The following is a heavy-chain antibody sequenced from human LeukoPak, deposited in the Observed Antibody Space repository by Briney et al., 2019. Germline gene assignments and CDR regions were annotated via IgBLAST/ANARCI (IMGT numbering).Heavy chain of an antibody. CDR3: ARGRDYGGKPFSW. V-gene: IGHV4-34*01. D-gene: IGHD4-23*01. CDR2: INHSGST. Sequence: SETLSLTCTVSGDSINDHYWSWIRQPPGKGLEWIGEINHSGSTNYNPSLKSRVTISVDTSKNQFFLKLSSVTAADTAVYYCARGRDYGGKPFSWWGQGTLVTVSS. J-gene: IGHJ4*02. CDR1: GDSINDHY.